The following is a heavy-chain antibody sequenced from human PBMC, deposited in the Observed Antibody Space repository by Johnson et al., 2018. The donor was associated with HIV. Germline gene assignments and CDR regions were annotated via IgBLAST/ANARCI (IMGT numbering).Heavy chain of an antibody. Sequence: VQLVESGGGMIRPGGSLRLSCAASGFTFNTYGMSWVRQPPGKGLEWVSLITFNGGDTAYSDSVKGRFTISRDNAKNSLYLQMNSLRAEDTALYYCARGVGGAGDDAFDIWGQGTMVTVSS. D-gene: IGHD6-19*01. V-gene: IGHV3-20*04. CDR1: GFTFNTYG. CDR3: ARGVGGAGDDAFDI. J-gene: IGHJ3*02. CDR2: ITFNGGDT.